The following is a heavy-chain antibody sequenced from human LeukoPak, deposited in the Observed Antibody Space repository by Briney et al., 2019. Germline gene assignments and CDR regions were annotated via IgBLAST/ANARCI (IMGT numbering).Heavy chain of an antibody. CDR2: ISSSGGNT. CDR1: GFTFSSYA. Sequence: HPGGSLRLSCAASGFTFSSYAMSWVRQAPGKGLEWVSGISSSGGNTYNADSVKGRFTISRDSSKNTVYLQMNSLRAEDTAIYYCAKERDLWSAYYWGQGTLVIVSS. J-gene: IGHJ4*02. CDR3: AKERDLWSAYY. D-gene: IGHD3-3*01. V-gene: IGHV3-23*01.